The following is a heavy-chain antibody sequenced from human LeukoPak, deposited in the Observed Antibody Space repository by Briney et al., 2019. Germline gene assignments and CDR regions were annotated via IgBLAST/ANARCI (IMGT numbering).Heavy chain of an antibody. Sequence: SETLSLTCTVSGGSISSYYWSWIRQPPGKGLEWIGYIYYSGSTNYNPSLKSRVTISVDTSKNQFSLKLSSVTAADTAVYYCARTGNGSGSHPGLGYYMDVWGKGTTVTVSS. CDR2: IYYSGST. V-gene: IGHV4-59*01. D-gene: IGHD3-10*01. CDR1: GGSISSYY. J-gene: IGHJ6*03. CDR3: ARTGNGSGSHPGLGYYMDV.